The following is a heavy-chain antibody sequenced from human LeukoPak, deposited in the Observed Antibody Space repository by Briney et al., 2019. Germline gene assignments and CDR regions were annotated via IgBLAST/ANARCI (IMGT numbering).Heavy chain of an antibody. CDR1: GYTFTGYY. CDR3: AREYSSSSGRRAFDI. J-gene: IGHJ3*02. Sequence: ASVKVSCKASGYTFTGYYMHWVRQAPGQRVEWMGGINPNSGGTNYAQKFQGRVTMTRDTSISTAYMELSRLRSDDTAVYYCAREYSSSSGRRAFDIWGQGTMVTVSS. CDR2: INPNSGGT. D-gene: IGHD6-6*01. V-gene: IGHV1-2*02.